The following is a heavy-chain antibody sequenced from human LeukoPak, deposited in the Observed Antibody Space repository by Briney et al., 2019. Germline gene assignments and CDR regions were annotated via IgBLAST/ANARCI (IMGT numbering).Heavy chain of an antibody. CDR2: IYSSDSHT. V-gene: IGHV5-51*01. D-gene: IGHD6-25*01. CDR3: VRHDRPPQDSRAATPTGYYYDYIVV. J-gene: IGHJ6*03. Sequence: PGESLKISCQGSGYTFPIYWFGWVRQTPGKGLEWMGIIYSSDSHTIYNPSFQGQVTVSAGKSNSIAYLQWSSLKASDTAIYYGVRHDRPPQDSRAATPTGYYYDYIVVWGTGNTVIVSS. CDR1: GYTFPIYW.